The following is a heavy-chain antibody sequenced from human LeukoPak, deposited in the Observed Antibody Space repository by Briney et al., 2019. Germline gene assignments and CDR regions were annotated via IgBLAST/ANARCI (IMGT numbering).Heavy chain of an antibody. Sequence: GGSLRLSCAASGFTFSSYSMNWVRQAPGKGLGWVSSISSSSSYIYYADSVKGRFTISRDNAKNSLYLQMNSLRAEDTAVYYCARGGKLPANYFDYWGQGTLVTVSS. D-gene: IGHD1-26*01. CDR2: ISSSSSYI. J-gene: IGHJ4*02. V-gene: IGHV3-21*01. CDR3: ARGGKLPANYFDY. CDR1: GFTFSSYS.